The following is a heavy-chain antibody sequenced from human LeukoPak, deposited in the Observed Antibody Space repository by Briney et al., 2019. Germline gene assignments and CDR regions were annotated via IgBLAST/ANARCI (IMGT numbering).Heavy chain of an antibody. J-gene: IGHJ4*02. Sequence: ASVKVSCKASGYTFTSYGISWVRQAPGQGLEWMGWISAYNGNTNYAQKLQGRVTMTTDTSTSTAYMELRSLRSDDTAVYYCARDQRGDSAYDFDYWGQGILVTVSS. CDR1: GYTFTSYG. CDR3: ARDQRGDSAYDFDY. CDR2: ISAYNGNT. D-gene: IGHD5-12*01. V-gene: IGHV1-18*01.